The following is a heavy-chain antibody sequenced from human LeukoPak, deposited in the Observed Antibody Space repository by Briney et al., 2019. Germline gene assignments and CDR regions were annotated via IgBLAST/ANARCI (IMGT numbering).Heavy chain of an antibody. CDR3: GRLYDSSDGYYYYYYGMDV. J-gene: IGHJ6*02. V-gene: IGHV1-69*04. CDR1: GGTFSSYA. Sequence: GASVKVSCKASGGTFSSYAISWVRQAPGQGLEWMGRIIPILGIANYAQKFQGRVTITADKSTSTAYMELSSVRSEDTAVYYCGRLYDSSDGYYYYYYGMDVWGQGTTVTVFS. D-gene: IGHD3-22*01. CDR2: IIPILGIA.